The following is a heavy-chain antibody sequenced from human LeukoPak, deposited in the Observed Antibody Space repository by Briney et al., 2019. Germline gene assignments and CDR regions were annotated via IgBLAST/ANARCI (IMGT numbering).Heavy chain of an antibody. Sequence: SETLSLTCSVSGVSISSYYWSWIRQPPGKGLEWIGYIYYSGSTNCNPSLKSRVTISVDTSKNHFSLKLSSVTAADTAVYYCARDLSGVTGYTYGRGIDYWGQGTLVTVSS. J-gene: IGHJ4*02. V-gene: IGHV4-59*12. CDR1: GVSISSYY. D-gene: IGHD5-18*01. CDR3: ARDLSGVTGYTYGRGIDY. CDR2: IYYSGST.